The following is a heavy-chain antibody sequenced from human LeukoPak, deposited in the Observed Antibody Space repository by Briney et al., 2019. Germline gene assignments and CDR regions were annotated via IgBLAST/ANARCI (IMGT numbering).Heavy chain of an antibody. Sequence: PGRSLRLSCAASGFTFSGYGMHWVRQAPGKGLEWVAVISYDGSNKYYADSVKGRFTVSRDNSKNTLYLQMNSLRAEDTAVYYCARDDGSSGYYFRLDYWGQGSLVTVSS. J-gene: IGHJ4*02. CDR1: GFTFSGYG. V-gene: IGHV3-30*03. CDR2: ISYDGSNK. D-gene: IGHD3-22*01. CDR3: ARDDGSSGYYFRLDY.